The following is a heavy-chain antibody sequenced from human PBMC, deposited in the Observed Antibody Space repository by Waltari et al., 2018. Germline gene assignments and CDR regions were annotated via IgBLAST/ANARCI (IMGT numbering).Heavy chain of an antibody. CDR3: ASSLQLWSFFDY. D-gene: IGHD5-18*01. J-gene: IGHJ4*02. CDR1: GYSISSGYY. CDR2: IYHSGST. V-gene: IGHV4-38-2*01. Sequence: QVQLQESGPGLVKPSETLSLTCAVSGYSISSGYYWGWIRQPPGKGLEWIGSIYHSGSTYYTPSLKSRVTISVDTSKNQFSLKLSSVTAADTAVYYCASSLQLWSFFDYWGQGTLVTVSS.